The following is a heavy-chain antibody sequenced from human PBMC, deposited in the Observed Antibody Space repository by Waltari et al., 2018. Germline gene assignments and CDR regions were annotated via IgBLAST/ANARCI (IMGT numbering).Heavy chain of an antibody. D-gene: IGHD3-9*01. CDR2: INPDGSST. Sequence: EVQLVESGGGILKPGGYLRLSCAASGFTFSHHWRHWVRQPPGKGLVWVSRINPDGSSTSYADSVKGRFTISRDNAKNTLYMQMNSLRAEDTAVYYCTTDLTGYSDYWGQGTLVTVSS. CDR3: TTDLTGYSDY. V-gene: IGHV3-74*01. J-gene: IGHJ4*02. CDR1: GFTFSHHW.